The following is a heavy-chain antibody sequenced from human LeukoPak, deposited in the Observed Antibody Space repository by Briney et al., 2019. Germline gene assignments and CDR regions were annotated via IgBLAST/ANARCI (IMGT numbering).Heavy chain of an antibody. CDR1: GLTFSSYW. CDR2: ISSDGSST. Sequence: GGSLRLSCAASGLTFSSYWMHWVRQAPGKGLVWVSSISSDGSSTRYADSVKGRLTISRDNAKDTLYLQMNSLRAEDTAVYYCARLPTGSPLHYWGQGTLVTVSS. V-gene: IGHV3-74*01. CDR3: ARLPTGSPLHY. J-gene: IGHJ4*02. D-gene: IGHD1-14*01.